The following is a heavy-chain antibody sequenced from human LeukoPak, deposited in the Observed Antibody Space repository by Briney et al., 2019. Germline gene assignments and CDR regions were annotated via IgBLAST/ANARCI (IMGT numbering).Heavy chain of an antibody. CDR2: ISAYNGNT. Sequence: RASVKVSCKASGYTFTSYGISWVRQAPGQGLEWMGWISAYNGNTNYAQKLQGRVTMTTDTSTSTAYMELRSLRSDDTAVYYCARHVLMLQQKINWFDPWGQGTLVTVSS. CDR3: ARHVLMLQQKINWFDP. V-gene: IGHV1-18*01. J-gene: IGHJ5*02. CDR1: GYTFTSYG. D-gene: IGHD2-8*01.